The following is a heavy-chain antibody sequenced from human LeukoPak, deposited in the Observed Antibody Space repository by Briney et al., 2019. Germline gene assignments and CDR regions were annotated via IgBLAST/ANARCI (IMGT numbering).Heavy chain of an antibody. J-gene: IGHJ5*02. CDR1: GFPFSSYS. D-gene: IGHD3-3*01. CDR2: ISSSSSYI. Sequence: GGSLRLSCSASGFPFSSYSMNSVRQAPGKGLEWVSSISSSSSYIYYADSVKGRFTISRDNAKNSLYLQMNSLRAEDTAVYYCARGVTIFCAPRQSTNWCDPWGQGTLVTVSS. CDR3: ARGVTIFCAPRQSTNWCDP. V-gene: IGHV3-21*01.